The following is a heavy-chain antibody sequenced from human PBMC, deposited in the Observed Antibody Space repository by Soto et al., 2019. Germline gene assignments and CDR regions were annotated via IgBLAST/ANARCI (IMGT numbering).Heavy chain of an antibody. CDR1: GYTFTGYY. V-gene: IGHV1-2*02. CDR3: AKGGAIVAAGTRVYLYNAMDV. Sequence: ASVKVSCKASGYTFTGYYVHWVRQAPGQGLEWMGWINPNSGDTYLAQRFQGRVTMNRDTSIGTAYMELRGLTSDDTAEYYCAKGGAIVAAGTRVYLYNAMDVWSQGTTVTVSS. J-gene: IGHJ6*02. CDR2: INPNSGDT. D-gene: IGHD1-26*01.